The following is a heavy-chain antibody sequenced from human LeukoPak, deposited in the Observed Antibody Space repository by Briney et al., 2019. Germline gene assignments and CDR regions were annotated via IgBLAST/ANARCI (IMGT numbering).Heavy chain of an antibody. V-gene: IGHV1-18*01. CDR3: ARGPAAHGSAYFDY. D-gene: IGHD3-10*01. CDR1: GYTFTSYG. J-gene: IGHJ4*02. CDR2: ISAYNGIT. Sequence: ASVKVSCKASGYTFTSYGISWVRQAPGQGLEWMGWISAYNGITNYAQKLQGRVTMTTDTSTSTAYMELRSLRSDDTAVYYCARGPAAHGSAYFDYWGQGTLVTVSS.